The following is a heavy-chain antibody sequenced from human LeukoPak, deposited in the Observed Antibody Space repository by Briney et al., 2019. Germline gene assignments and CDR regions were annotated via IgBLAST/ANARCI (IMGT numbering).Heavy chain of an antibody. CDR2: IYTSGST. V-gene: IGHV4-4*07. J-gene: IGHJ6*03. CDR1: GGSISSYY. CDR3: ARDRIPTVTYCPPDYYYMDV. D-gene: IGHD4-17*01. Sequence: SETLSLTCTVSGGSISSYYWSWIRQPAGKGLEWIGRIYTSGSTNYNPSLKSRVTMSVDTSKNQFSLKLSSVTAADTAVYYCARDRIPTVTYCPPDYYYMDVWGKGTTVTVSS.